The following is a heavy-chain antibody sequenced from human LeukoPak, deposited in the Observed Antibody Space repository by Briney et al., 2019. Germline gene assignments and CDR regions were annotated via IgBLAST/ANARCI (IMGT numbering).Heavy chain of an antibody. CDR2: ISGDGANT. V-gene: IGHV3-23*01. CDR1: GFTFSRYA. J-gene: IGHJ4*02. CDR3: VRDPHIVVVPAARAYYFDY. D-gene: IGHD2-2*01. Sequence: AGGSLRLSCAASGFTFSRYAMSWVREAPGKGGEWVSAISGDGANTYCADSVKGPFTMSRDNSQNTLYLQMYSLRAEDTAVYYCVRDPHIVVVPAARAYYFDYGGQGTLVTVS.